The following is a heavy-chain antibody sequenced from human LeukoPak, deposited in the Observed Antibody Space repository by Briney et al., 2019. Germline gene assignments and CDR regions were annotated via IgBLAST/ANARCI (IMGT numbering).Heavy chain of an antibody. J-gene: IGHJ5*02. Sequence: SVKVSCKASGGTFSSYAISWVRQAPGQGLEWMRRIIPILGIANYAQKFQGRVTITADKSTSTAHMELSSLRSEDTAVYYCARDRVGYCSGGSCHGHWFDPWGQGTLVTVSS. CDR3: ARDRVGYCSGGSCHGHWFDP. D-gene: IGHD2-15*01. V-gene: IGHV1-69*04. CDR1: GGTFSSYA. CDR2: IIPILGIA.